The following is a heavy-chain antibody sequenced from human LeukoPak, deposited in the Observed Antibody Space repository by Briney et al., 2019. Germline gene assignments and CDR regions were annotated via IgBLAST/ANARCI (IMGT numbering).Heavy chain of an antibody. J-gene: IGHJ2*01. CDR3: ARRHDYDILTGYYHWYFDL. Sequence: KPSETLSLTCAVSGYSISSGYYWGWIRQPPGKGLEWIGSMYHSGSTYYNPSLKSRVTISVDTSKNQFSLKLSSVTAADTAVYYCARRHDYDILTGYYHWYFDLWGCGTLVTVSS. CDR2: MYHSGST. D-gene: IGHD3-9*01. CDR1: GYSISSGYY. V-gene: IGHV4-38-2*01.